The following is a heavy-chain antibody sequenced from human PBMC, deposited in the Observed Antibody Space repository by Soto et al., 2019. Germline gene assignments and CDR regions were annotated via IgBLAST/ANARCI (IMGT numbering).Heavy chain of an antibody. D-gene: IGHD3-3*01. CDR3: ARVRMQRSEAYYYYYMDV. Sequence: PSQTLSLTCAISGDSVSSNSAAWNWIRQSPSRGLEWLGRTYYRSKWYNDYAVSVKSRITINPDTSKNQFSLQLNSVTPEDTAVYYCARVRMQRSEAYYYYYMDVWGKGTTVTVSS. CDR1: GDSVSSNSAA. J-gene: IGHJ6*03. V-gene: IGHV6-1*01. CDR2: TYYRSKWYN.